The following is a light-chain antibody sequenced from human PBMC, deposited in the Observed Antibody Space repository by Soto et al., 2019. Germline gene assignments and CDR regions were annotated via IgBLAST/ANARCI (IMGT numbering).Light chain of an antibody. J-gene: IGLJ1*01. V-gene: IGLV2-14*01. CDR2: EVS. CDR3: SSYTGSRAYV. Sequence: QSALTQPASVSGSPGQSITISCTGTSSDVGGYNYVSWYQQQSGKAPKLMIHEVSNRPSGVSNRFSGSKSGNTASLTISGLQAEDEADYYCSSYTGSRAYVFGIGTKLIVL. CDR1: SSDVGGYNY.